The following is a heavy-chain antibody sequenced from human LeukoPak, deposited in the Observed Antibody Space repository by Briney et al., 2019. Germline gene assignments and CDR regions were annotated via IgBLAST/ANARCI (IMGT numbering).Heavy chain of an antibody. J-gene: IGHJ6*02. Sequence: SETLSLTCTVSGGSVSSGSYYWSWIRQPPGKGLEWIGYIYYSGSTYYNPSLKSRVTISVDTSKNQFSLKLSSVTAADTAVYYCARQEYYYGMDVWGQGTTVTVSS. CDR2: IYYSGST. V-gene: IGHV4-39*01. CDR3: ARQEYYYGMDV. CDR1: GGSVSSGSYY.